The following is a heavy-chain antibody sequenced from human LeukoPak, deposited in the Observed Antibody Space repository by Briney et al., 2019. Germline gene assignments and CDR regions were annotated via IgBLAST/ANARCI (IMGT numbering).Heavy chain of an antibody. V-gene: IGHV3-48*03. J-gene: IGHJ5*02. D-gene: IGHD5-24*01. CDR1: GFDLSTYE. CDR3: ARGDPHADL. Sequence: GGSLRLSCAASGFDLSTYEMNWVPKAQGKGLEWIADITISGHTKNYADSVKGRFSISRDNARTSLYLQMHSLRVEDTGVYYCARGDPHADLWGQGTLVTVSS. CDR2: ITISGHTK.